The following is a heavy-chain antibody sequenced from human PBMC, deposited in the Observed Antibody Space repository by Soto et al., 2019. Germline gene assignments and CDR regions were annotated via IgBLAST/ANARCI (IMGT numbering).Heavy chain of an antibody. CDR2: IWVDGINK. V-gene: IGHV3-33*01. CDR3: VRERAPFDAFDI. J-gene: IGHJ3*02. Sequence: QVQLVESGGGVVQPGTSLRLSCAASGFIFRDYGMHWVRQVPGKGLEWATVIWVDGINKYYGDAVRGRFTIYRDNSKDTLYLQMNSLRVEDTAVYYCVRERAPFDAFDIWGQGTMVTVSS. CDR1: GFIFRDYG.